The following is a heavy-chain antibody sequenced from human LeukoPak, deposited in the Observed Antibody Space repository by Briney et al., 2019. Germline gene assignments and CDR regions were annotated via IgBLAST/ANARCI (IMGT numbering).Heavy chain of an antibody. J-gene: IGHJ4*02. CDR3: ATAIEGTWPPHS. Sequence: PGGSLRLSCAASGFTFSSYEMNWVRQAPGKGLEWVSSISSGSFGIYYADSVKGRFTISRDNSKNTLYLQMNSLRAEDTAVYYCATAIEGTWPPHSWGQGTLVTVSS. D-gene: IGHD2-15*01. CDR2: ISSGSFGI. V-gene: IGHV3-21*04. CDR1: GFTFSSYE.